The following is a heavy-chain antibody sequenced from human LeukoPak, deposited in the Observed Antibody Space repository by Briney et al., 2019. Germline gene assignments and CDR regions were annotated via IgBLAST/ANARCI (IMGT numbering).Heavy chain of an antibody. J-gene: IGHJ6*02. CDR1: GYIFTDYY. CDR2: IDPNSGGT. D-gene: IGHD1-1*01. CDR3: ARSRTPFYYYGMHV. Sequence: GASVKVSCKASGYIFTDYYIHWIRRAPGQGLEWMGWIDPNSGGTHHAPNFQGRATMTRDTSSSTVYMDLSRLRSADTAIYYCARSRTPFYYYGMHVWGLGTSVTVSS. V-gene: IGHV1-2*02.